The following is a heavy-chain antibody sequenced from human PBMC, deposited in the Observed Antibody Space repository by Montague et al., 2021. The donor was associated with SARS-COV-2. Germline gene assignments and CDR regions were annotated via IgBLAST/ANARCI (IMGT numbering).Heavy chain of an antibody. D-gene: IGHD6-13*01. Sequence: SETLSLTCTVSDVPTSTHFWSWIRQSPGKGLEWIGYISYSWSTKYSPSLTSRVTISLGSSRKHLSLELRSVTAADTAVDYCARELQLAPRWFGVDAWGQGTTVIVTS. J-gene: IGHJ6*02. CDR3: ARELQLAPRWFGVDA. V-gene: IGHV4-59*11. CDR2: ISYSWST. CDR1: DVPTSTHF.